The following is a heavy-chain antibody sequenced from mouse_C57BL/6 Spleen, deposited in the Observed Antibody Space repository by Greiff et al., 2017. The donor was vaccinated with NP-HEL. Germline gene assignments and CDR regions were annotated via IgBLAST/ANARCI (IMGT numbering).Heavy chain of an antibody. V-gene: IGHV1-64*01. CDR1: GYTFTSYW. Sequence: VQLQQSGAELVKPGASVKLSCKASGYTFTSYWMHWVKQRPGQGLEWIGMIHPNSGSTNYNEKFKSKATLTVDKSSSTAYMQLSSLTSEDSAVYYCARSDGYYERVDYWGQGTTLTVSS. J-gene: IGHJ2*01. CDR3: ARSDGYYERVDY. D-gene: IGHD2-3*01. CDR2: IHPNSGST.